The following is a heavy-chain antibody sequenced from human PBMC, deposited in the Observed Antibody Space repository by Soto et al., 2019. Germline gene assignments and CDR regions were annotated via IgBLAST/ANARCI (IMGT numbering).Heavy chain of an antibody. CDR1: GFTFDAYA. CDR3: AKDIYDSIWWSYRIGHAFDI. J-gene: IGHJ3*02. V-gene: IGHV3-9*01. D-gene: IGHD3-16*02. Sequence: EVQLVESGGGLVQPGRSLRLSCAASGFTFDAYAMHWVRQAPGKGLEWVSGIGWNRGSVGYADAVKGRFTISSDNAKNSLYLKMNSLRAEDTALYYCAKDIYDSIWWSYRIGHAFDIWGQGTMVTVSS. CDR2: IGWNRGSV.